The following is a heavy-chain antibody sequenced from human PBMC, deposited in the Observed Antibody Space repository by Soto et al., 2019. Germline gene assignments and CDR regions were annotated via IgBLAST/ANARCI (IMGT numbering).Heavy chain of an antibody. V-gene: IGHV3-33*01. J-gene: IGHJ4*02. CDR1: GFTFSTYG. CDR3: ARSTGFHTYLDY. CDR2: IWSDSSHE. Sequence: QLVESGGGVVQPGTSLRLSCVASGFTFSTYGMHWVPQAPGKGLEWVAVIWSDSSHEFYADSVKGRFTISRDNSKITLYLNMNSLRVEDTAVYYCARSTGFHTYLDYWGQGTLVTVSS. D-gene: IGHD1-1*01.